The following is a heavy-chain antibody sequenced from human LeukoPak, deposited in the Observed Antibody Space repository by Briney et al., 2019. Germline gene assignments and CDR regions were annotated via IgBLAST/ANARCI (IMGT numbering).Heavy chain of an antibody. CDR3: TTERAVAGPYYYYYCRDV. CDR1: GFTFSNAW. V-gene: IGHV3-15*01. J-gene: IGHJ6*03. D-gene: IGHD6-19*01. CDR2: IKSKTDGGTT. Sequence: PGGSLRLSCAASGFTFSNAWMSWVRQAPGQGLEWVGRIKSKTDGGTTDYAAPVKGRFTNSRDDSKNTLYLQKNGLKTEDTAVYYCTTERAVAGPYYYYYCRDVWGKGTTVTVSS.